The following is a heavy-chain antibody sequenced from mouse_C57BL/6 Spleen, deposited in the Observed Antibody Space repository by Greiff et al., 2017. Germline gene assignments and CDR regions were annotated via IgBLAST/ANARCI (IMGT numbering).Heavy chain of an antibody. V-gene: IGHV1-42*01. CDR3: ASGDDYVFDY. CDR2: INPSTGGT. D-gene: IGHD2-4*01. CDR1: GYSFTGYY. Sequence: EVKLQESGPELVKPGASVKISCKASGYSFTGYYMNWVKQSPEKSLEWIGEINPSTGGTTYNQKFKAKATLTVDKSSSTAYMQLKSLTSEDSAVYYWASGDDYVFDYWGQGTTLTVSS. J-gene: IGHJ2*01.